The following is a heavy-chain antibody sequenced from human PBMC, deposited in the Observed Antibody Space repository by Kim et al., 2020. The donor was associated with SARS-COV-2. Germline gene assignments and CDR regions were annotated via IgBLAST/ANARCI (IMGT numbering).Heavy chain of an antibody. CDR3: ARDPGTGAPDY. CDR2: IYSGGST. CDR1: GFTVSSNY. Sequence: GGSLRLSCAASGFTVSSNYMSWVRQAPGKGLEWVSVIYSGGSTYYADSVKGRFTISRDNSKNTLYLQMNRLRAEDTAVYYCARDPGTGAPDYWGQGTLVTVSS. J-gene: IGHJ4*02. V-gene: IGHV3-66*02. D-gene: IGHD3-10*01.